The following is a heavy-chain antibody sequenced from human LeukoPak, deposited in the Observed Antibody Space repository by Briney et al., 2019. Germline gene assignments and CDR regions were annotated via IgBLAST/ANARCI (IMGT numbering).Heavy chain of an antibody. CDR3: AKDGDYATAGTFDY. D-gene: IGHD4-17*01. J-gene: IGHJ4*02. Sequence: GGSLRLSCSASGFTFSSYGMHWVRQAPGKGLEWVAFIRYDGINKYYAHSVKGRLTISRDKSKNTLYLQMNSLRAEDTAVYYCAKDGDYATAGTFDYWGQGILVTVSS. CDR2: IRYDGINK. V-gene: IGHV3-30*02. CDR1: GFTFSSYG.